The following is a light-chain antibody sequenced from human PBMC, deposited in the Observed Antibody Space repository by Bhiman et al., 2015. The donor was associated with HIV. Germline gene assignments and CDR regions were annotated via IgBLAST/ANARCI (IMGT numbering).Light chain of an antibody. J-gene: IGLJ3*02. Sequence: QTVVTQEPSFSVFPGGTVTLTCGLSSGSVSTRYYPSWYQHTPGQPPRTLIHSTNTRSSGVPDRFSGSILGNKAALTITGPSQMMESDYFCVLYMGSGFWLFGGGTRLTVL. CDR1: SGSVSTRYY. V-gene: IGLV8-61*01. CDR3: VLYMGSGFWL. CDR2: STN.